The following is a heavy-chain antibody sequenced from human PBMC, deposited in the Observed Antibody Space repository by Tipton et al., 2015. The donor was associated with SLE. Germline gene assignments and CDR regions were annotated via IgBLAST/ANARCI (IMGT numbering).Heavy chain of an antibody. CDR1: GGSISSSSYY. V-gene: IGHV4-39*07. D-gene: IGHD4-17*01. Sequence: LRLSCTVSGGSISSSSYYWGWIRQPPGKGLEWIGSIYYSGSTYYNPSLKSRVTISVDTSKNQFSLKLSSVTAADTAVYYCAREMHDYGDYAPDYWGQGTLVTVSS. J-gene: IGHJ4*02. CDR2: IYYSGST. CDR3: AREMHDYGDYAPDY.